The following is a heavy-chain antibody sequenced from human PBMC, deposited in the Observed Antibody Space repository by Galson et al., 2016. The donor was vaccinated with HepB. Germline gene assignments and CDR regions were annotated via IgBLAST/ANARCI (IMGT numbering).Heavy chain of an antibody. CDR3: ARVSGNAFDI. J-gene: IGHJ3*02. Sequence: TLSLTCSVSAGSISSGGYYWSWIRQHPGKGLEWIGSINHSGTTYYNPSLSSRAAISVDPSKNQFSLEVSSVTAADTAVYYCARVSGNAFDIWGHGTMVTVSS. CDR1: AGSISSGGYY. V-gene: IGHV4-31*03. CDR2: INHSGTT.